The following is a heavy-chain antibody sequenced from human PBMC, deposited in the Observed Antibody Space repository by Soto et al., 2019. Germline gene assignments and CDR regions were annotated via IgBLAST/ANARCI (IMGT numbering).Heavy chain of an antibody. CDR3: AQDGDGTSCFYYGMNV. Sequence: GRSLRLSGAASGFTFSTYSRNWVPQAPGKVLEWVSSISDSSSYMYYADSLKGRFSISRDNAGNSLCLKVNSLGTEDTAVYCCAQDGDGTSCFYYGMNVWGQGATVTVSS. V-gene: IGHV3-21*01. CDR1: GFTFSTYS. D-gene: IGHD2-2*01. CDR2: ISDSSSYM. J-gene: IGHJ6*02.